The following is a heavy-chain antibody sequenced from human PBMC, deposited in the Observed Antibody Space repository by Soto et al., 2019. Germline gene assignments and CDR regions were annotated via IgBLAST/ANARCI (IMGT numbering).Heavy chain of an antibody. D-gene: IGHD1-7*01. CDR3: ARYEYGNSLYGVDV. CDR1: GESFSGYY. J-gene: IGHJ6*02. V-gene: IGHV4-34*02. Sequence: QVHLQQRGAGLLKPSETLSLNCVVSGESFSGYYWSWIRQTPGMGLEWIGEVDHRGSTTYNPSLKNRAYISIDSYKNLFSLELTSVTAADTALYFCARYEYGNSLYGVDVWGQGTRVTVSS. CDR2: VDHRGST.